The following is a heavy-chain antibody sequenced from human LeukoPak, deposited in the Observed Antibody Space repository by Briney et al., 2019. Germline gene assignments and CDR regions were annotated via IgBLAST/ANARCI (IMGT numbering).Heavy chain of an antibody. J-gene: IGHJ4*02. D-gene: IGHD1-26*01. CDR1: GFIFDDYV. CDR3: ARDVGGTYHYFDY. CDR2: IDWNGGIT. V-gene: IGHV3-20*01. Sequence: QPGGSLRLSCAATGFIFDDYVFSWVRQVPGKGLEWISGIDWNGGITKYADSVKGRFTISRDNAKNSLYLQMNSLRAEDSALYHCARDVGGTYHYFDYWGQGTLVTVSS.